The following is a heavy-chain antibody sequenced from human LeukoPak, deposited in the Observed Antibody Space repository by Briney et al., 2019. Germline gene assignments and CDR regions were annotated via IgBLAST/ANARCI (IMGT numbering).Heavy chain of an antibody. Sequence: GGSLRLSCAASGFTFSSYAMSWVRQAPGKGLEWVSAISGSGGSTYYADSVKGRFTISRDNSKNTLYLQMNSLRAEDTAVYYCAKTVIYTSGWYRFDYWGQGTLVTVSS. CDR1: GFTFSSYA. CDR3: AKTVIYTSGWYRFDY. CDR2: ISGSGGST. D-gene: IGHD6-19*01. J-gene: IGHJ4*02. V-gene: IGHV3-23*01.